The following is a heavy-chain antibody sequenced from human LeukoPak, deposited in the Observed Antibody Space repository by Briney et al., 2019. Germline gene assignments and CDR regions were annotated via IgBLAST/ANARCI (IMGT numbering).Heavy chain of an antibody. V-gene: IGHV4-59*08. Sequence: SETLSLTCTVSGGSISSYYWSWIRQPPGKGLEWIGYIYYSGSTNYNPSLKSRVTISVDTSKNQFSLKLSSVTAADTAVYYCARGAYGSGSASLADYWGQGTLVTVSS. CDR2: IYYSGST. CDR3: ARGAYGSGSASLADY. D-gene: IGHD3-10*01. J-gene: IGHJ4*02. CDR1: GGSISSYY.